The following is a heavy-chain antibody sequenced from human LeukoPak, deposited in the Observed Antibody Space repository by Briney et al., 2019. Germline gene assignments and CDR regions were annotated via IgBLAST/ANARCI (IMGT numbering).Heavy chain of an antibody. CDR3: ARLRRLGELSLYRAWYYFDY. J-gene: IGHJ4*02. CDR1: GYTFTNYG. V-gene: IGHV1-69*13. Sequence: SVKVSCKASGYTFTNYGISWVRQAPGQGLEWMGGIIPIFGTANYAQKFQGRVTITADESTSTAYMELSSLRSEDTAVYYCARLRRLGELSLYRAWYYFDYWGQGTLVTVSS. CDR2: IIPIFGTA. D-gene: IGHD3-16*02.